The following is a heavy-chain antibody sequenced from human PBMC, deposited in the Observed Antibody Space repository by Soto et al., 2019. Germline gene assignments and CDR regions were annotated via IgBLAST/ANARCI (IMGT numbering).Heavy chain of an antibody. V-gene: IGHV4-39*01. CDR1: GGSISSSSYY. CDR2: IYYSGST. Sequence: QLQLQESGPGLVKPSETLSLTCTVSGGSISSSSYYWGWIRQPPGKGLEWIGSIYYSGSTYYNPSLKSRVTISVDTSKNQFSLKLSSVTAADTAVYYCASITPAMVRGTVPDYWGQGTLVTVSS. D-gene: IGHD3-10*01. CDR3: ASITPAMVRGTVPDY. J-gene: IGHJ4*02.